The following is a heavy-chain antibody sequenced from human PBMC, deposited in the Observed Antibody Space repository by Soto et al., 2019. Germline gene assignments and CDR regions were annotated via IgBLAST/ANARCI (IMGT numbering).Heavy chain of an antibody. J-gene: IGHJ4*02. V-gene: IGHV3-23*01. CDR2: INPRGIDT. CDR3: AKGGASCYDDCTRAY. Sequence: EEQVLESGGGSAQPGGSLRLSCAASGFTFSNYGMTWVRQAPGKGLEWVSSINPRGIDTKYADSVKGRFTIARDNSKNMMSLQMNNLRAEDTAVYYCAKGGASCYDDCTRAYWGQGTLVTVSS. D-gene: IGHD2-21*02. CDR1: GFTFSNYG.